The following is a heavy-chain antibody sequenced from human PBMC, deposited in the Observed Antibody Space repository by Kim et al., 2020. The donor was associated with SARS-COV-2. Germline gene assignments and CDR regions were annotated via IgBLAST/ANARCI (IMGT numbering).Heavy chain of an antibody. V-gene: IGHV4-39*01. CDR2: IYYSGST. D-gene: IGHD5-18*01. J-gene: IGHJ6*02. Sequence: SETLSLTCTVSGGSISSSSYYWGWIRQPPGKGLEWIGSIYYSGSTYYNPSLKSRVTISVDTSKNQFSLKLSSVTAADTAVYYCARQRVDTAMVTSYYYYGMDVWGQGTTVTVSS. CDR1: GGSISSSSYY. CDR3: ARQRVDTAMVTSYYYYGMDV.